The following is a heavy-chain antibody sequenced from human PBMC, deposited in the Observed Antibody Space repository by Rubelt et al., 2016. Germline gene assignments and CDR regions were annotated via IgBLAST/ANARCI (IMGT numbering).Heavy chain of an antibody. D-gene: IGHD6-25*01. CDR1: GGSLSGYY. CDR2: INHRGST. J-gene: IGHJ4*02. Sequence: QVHLQQWGAGLLKPSETLSLTCAVHGGSLSGYYWAWIRQAPGKGLEWIGEINHRGSTTYNPSLKSRVTISVDTSRNQVSLKLNSVTAADTAVYYCARASSGSPRFGFDYWGQGTLVTVSS. V-gene: IGHV4-34*02. CDR3: ARASSGSPRFGFDY.